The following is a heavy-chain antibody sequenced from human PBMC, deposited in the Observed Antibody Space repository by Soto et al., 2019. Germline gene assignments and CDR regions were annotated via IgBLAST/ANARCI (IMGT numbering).Heavy chain of an antibody. Sequence: SETLSLTCTVSGGTISSSGYYWGWIRKPPGKGLEWIGTMYYSGSTYYNPSLKSRVTISVDTSKNQFSLKLSSVTAADTAVYYCARQFSVYGGYGRYFDFWGQGTLVTVSS. CDR3: ARQFSVYGGYGRYFDF. D-gene: IGHD4-17*01. CDR1: GGTISSSGYY. J-gene: IGHJ4*02. CDR2: MYYSGST. V-gene: IGHV4-39*01.